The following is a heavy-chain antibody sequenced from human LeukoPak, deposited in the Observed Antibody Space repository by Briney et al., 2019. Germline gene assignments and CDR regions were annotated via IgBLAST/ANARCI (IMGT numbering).Heavy chain of an antibody. V-gene: IGHV1-46*01. Sequence: ASVKVSCKASGYTFTSYYMHWVRQAPGQGLEWMGIINPSGGSTSYAQKFQGRVTMTRDMSTSTVYMELSSPRSEDTAVYYCATSIITGYSSGWHQNFDYWGQGTLVTVSS. J-gene: IGHJ4*02. D-gene: IGHD6-19*01. CDR1: GYTFTSYY. CDR2: INPSGGST. CDR3: ATSIITGYSSGWHQNFDY.